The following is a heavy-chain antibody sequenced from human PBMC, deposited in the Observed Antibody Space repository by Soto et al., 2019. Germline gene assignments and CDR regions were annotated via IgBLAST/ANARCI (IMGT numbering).Heavy chain of an antibody. CDR3: ARLQIYDSRAAPTPIFHP. CDR2: MYYNGNT. V-gene: IGHV4-39*01. Sequence: QLQESGPGLVKPSETLSLTCTVSGGSFTSTNYFWGWIRQPPGKGLEWIGYMYYNGNTFYGPSLKSRVTMSVDTSKSQFSLDLSSVTAADTAMYYCARLQIYDSRAAPTPIFHPWGLGAMVTVSS. J-gene: IGHJ1*01. D-gene: IGHD3-22*01. CDR1: GGSFTSTNYF.